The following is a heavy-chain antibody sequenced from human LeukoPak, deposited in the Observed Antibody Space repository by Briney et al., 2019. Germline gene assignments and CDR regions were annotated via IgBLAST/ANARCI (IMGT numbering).Heavy chain of an antibody. D-gene: IGHD3-3*01. CDR2: IYYSGST. V-gene: IGHV4-59*01. CDR3: ARGAPNYTSRGGGWPIPNPLTYFDY. Sequence: SETLSLTCTVSGGSISSYYWSWIRQPPGKGLEWIGYIYYSGSTNYNPSLKSRVTISVDTSKNQFSLKLSFVTAADTAVYYCARGAPNYTSRGGGWPIPNPLTYFDYWGQGTLVTVSS. J-gene: IGHJ4*02. CDR1: GGSISSYY.